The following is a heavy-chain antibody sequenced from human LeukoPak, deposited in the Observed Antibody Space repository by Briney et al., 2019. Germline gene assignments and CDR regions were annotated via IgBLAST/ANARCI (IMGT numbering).Heavy chain of an antibody. Sequence: SETLSLTCAVYGGSFSGYYWSWIRQPPGKGLEWIGEINHSGSTNYNPSLKSRVTISVDTSKNQFSLKLSSVTAADTAVYYCARLPGIERTYYYMDVWGKGTTVTVSS. J-gene: IGHJ6*03. CDR3: ARLPGIERTYYYMDV. V-gene: IGHV4-34*01. CDR2: INHSGST. CDR1: GGSFSGYY. D-gene: IGHD1-26*01.